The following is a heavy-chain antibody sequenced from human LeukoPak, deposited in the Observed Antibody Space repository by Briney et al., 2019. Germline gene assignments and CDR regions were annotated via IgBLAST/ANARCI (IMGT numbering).Heavy chain of an antibody. CDR3: ASAKSGNYFAY. Sequence: GASVKVSCKASGYTFTSYGISWVRQAPGQGLEWMGWISAYNGNTNYAQKLQGRVTMTRDTSISTAYMDLSSLRSDDTAVYYCASAKSGNYFAYWGQGTLVTVSS. D-gene: IGHD1-26*01. CDR1: GYTFTSYG. V-gene: IGHV1-18*01. CDR2: ISAYNGNT. J-gene: IGHJ4*02.